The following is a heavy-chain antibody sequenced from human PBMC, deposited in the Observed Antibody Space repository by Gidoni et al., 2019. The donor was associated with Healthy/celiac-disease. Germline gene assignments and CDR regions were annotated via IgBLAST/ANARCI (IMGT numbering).Heavy chain of an antibody. Sequence: EVQLAQSGPEVKKPGESLKISCKGSGYSFTNYWIGWVRQMPGKGLEWMGIIYPGDSDTRYSPPFQGQVTISADKSISTAYRQWSSLKASDTAIYYCALTSRYSWNHDSFDIWGQGTMVTVSS. CDR2: IYPGDSDT. J-gene: IGHJ3*02. CDR3: ALTSRYSWNHDSFDI. D-gene: IGHD1-26*01. CDR1: GYSFTNYW. V-gene: IGHV5-51*01.